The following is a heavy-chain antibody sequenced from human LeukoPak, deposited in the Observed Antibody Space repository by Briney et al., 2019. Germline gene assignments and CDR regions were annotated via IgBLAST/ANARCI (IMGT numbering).Heavy chain of an antibody. D-gene: IGHD3-3*01. Sequence: GGSLRLSCAASGFTFSSYAMSWVRQAPGKGLEWVSVISGGGGSTYYADSVKGRFTISRDNSKNTLYLQMNSLRAEDTAVYYCANLYDFWTGDYWGQGTLVTVS. CDR2: ISGGGGST. CDR1: GFTFSSYA. J-gene: IGHJ4*02. CDR3: ANLYDFWTGDY. V-gene: IGHV3-23*01.